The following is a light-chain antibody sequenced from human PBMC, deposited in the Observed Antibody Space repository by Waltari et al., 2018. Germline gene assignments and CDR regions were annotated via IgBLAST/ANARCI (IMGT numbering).Light chain of an antibody. J-gene: IGKJ1*01. Sequence: AIQLTQSPSSLSASVGDRVTITCRTSQGVSSALAWYPQKPGQPPKLLMYDASILDSGVPSRFSGSGSGADFTLTISSLQPDDFATYYCQQFNSYPWTFGRGTKVEI. CDR1: QGVSSA. CDR3: QQFNSYPWT. V-gene: IGKV1-13*02. CDR2: DAS.